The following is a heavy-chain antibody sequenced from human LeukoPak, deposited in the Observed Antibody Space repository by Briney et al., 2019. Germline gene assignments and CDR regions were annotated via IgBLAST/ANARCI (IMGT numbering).Heavy chain of an antibody. CDR3: ARDRYSIAAAGTPGWFDP. V-gene: IGHV3-33*01. D-gene: IGHD6-13*01. Sequence: GGSLRLSCAASGFTFSSYGMHWVRQAPGKGLEWVAVIWHDGSNKYYADSVKGRFTISRDNAKNSLYLQMNSLRAEDTAVYYCARDRYSIAAAGTPGWFDPWGQGTLVTVSS. CDR2: IWHDGSNK. CDR1: GFTFSSYG. J-gene: IGHJ5*02.